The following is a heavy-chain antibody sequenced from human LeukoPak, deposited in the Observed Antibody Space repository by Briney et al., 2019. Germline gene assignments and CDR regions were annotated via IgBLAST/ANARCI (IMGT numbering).Heavy chain of an antibody. Sequence: PVQPLDSPSVISSSGRLIYYAQSVKGRFSISRDSAKNSLYLQMDRLRVEDTAVYYCAKVSGSSWNFEHWGQKTLVTVSS. V-gene: IGHV3-48*03. CDR2: ISSSGRLI. D-gene: IGHD2-15*01. CDR3: AKVSGSSWNFEH. J-gene: IGHJ4*02.